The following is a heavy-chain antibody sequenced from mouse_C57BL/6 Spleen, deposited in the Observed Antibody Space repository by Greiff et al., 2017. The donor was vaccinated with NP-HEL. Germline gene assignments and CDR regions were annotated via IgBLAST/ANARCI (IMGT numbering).Heavy chain of an antibody. V-gene: IGHV14-4*01. CDR2: IDPENGDT. CDR1: GFNIKDDY. D-gene: IGHD2-3*01. Sequence: VQLQQSGAELVRPGASVKLSCTASGFNIKDDYMHWVKQRPEQGLEWIGWIDPENGDTEYASKFQGKATITADTSSNTAYLQLSSLTSEDTAVYYCTIAYEGYPYYFDYWGQGTTLTVSS. J-gene: IGHJ2*01. CDR3: TIAYEGYPYYFDY.